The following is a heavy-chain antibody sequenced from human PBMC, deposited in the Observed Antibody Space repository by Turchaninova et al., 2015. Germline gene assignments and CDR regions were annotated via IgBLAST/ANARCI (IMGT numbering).Heavy chain of an antibody. V-gene: IGHV4-39*01. D-gene: IGHD1-14*01. CDR3: ARHLAPYTNQNYWYFDL. Sequence: QLQLQESGPGLVKPSETLSLTCSVSGGSISSSGYYWGWIRQPPGRGLEWIGLTYYRGTTYYNPSLKSRVTIPVDTSRNQFSRKLTSVAAADTAVYYGARHLAPYTNQNYWYFDLWGRGTLVTVSS. J-gene: IGHJ2*01. CDR2: TYYRGTT. CDR1: GGSISSSGYY.